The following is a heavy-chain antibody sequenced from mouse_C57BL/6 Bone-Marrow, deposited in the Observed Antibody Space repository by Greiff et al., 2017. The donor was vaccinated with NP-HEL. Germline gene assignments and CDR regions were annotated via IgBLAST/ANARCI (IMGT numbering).Heavy chain of an antibody. CDR3: AGITSVVDGDGYFGG. D-gene: IGHD1-1*01. CDR1: GYTFTSYW. Sequence: QVQLQQPGAELVKPGASVKLSCKASGYTFTSYWMHWVKQRPGRGLEWIGRIDPNRGGTKYNEKFKSKATLTVDKPSSTAYMKLSSLTSADSAVYYCAGITSVVDGDGYFGGWGTGTTVTVAS. J-gene: IGHJ1*03. V-gene: IGHV1-72*01. CDR2: IDPNRGGT.